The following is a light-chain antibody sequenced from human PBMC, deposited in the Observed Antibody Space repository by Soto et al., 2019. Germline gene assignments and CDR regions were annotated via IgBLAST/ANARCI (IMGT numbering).Light chain of an antibody. Sequence: EIVLTQSPATLSLSPGERATLSCRASQSVSSYFAWYQQKPGQAPRLLIYDASNRATGIPARFSGSGSRTDFTLTISSLEPEDFAVYYCQQRSNWPPITFGQGTRPEIQ. CDR2: DAS. CDR3: QQRSNWPPIT. CDR1: QSVSSY. J-gene: IGKJ5*01. V-gene: IGKV3-11*01.